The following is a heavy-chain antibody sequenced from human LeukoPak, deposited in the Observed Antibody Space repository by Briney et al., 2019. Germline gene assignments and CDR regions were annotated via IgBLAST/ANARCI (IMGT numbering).Heavy chain of an antibody. CDR1: RGTFSSYA. J-gene: IGHJ5*02. CDR2: IIPIFGTA. CDR3: AREAMDYDFWSGYLVDP. Sequence: SVRVSCKASRGTFSSYAISWVRQAPGQGLEWMGGIIPIFGTANYAQKFQGRVTITTDESTSTAYMELSSLRSEDTAVYYCAREAMDYDFWSGYLVDPWGQGTLVTVSS. V-gene: IGHV1-69*05. D-gene: IGHD3-3*01.